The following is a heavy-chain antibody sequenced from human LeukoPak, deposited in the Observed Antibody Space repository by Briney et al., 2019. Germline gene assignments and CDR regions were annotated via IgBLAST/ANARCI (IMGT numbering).Heavy chain of an antibody. CDR2: IFPDDSDT. CDR1: GYSFTSYW. D-gene: IGHD3-10*01. J-gene: IGHJ3*01. CDR3: ARPLRGGGGGGAFDV. Sequence: GESLKISCKGSGYSFTSYWIGWVRQMPGKGLEWMGIIFPDDSDTRYSPSFQGQVTISADKSISTAYLQWSSLKASDTAMYYCARPLRGGGGGGAFDVWGQGTLVTVSS. V-gene: IGHV5-51*01.